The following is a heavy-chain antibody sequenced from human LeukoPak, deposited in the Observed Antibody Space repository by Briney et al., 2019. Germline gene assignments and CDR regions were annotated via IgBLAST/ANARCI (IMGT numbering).Heavy chain of an antibody. CDR1: GYTFNSSY. J-gene: IGHJ4*02. V-gene: IGHV1-46*02. Sequence: ASVKVSCKACGYTFNSSYMHWVRQAPGQGLEWMGIINPSDDSTRYAQKFQGRVTMTKDTSTNTVYMHLSSLSSDDTAVYYCARAYYESSAYRHAVYFDYWGQGTLVTVSS. CDR3: ARAYYESSAYRHAVYFDY. CDR2: INPSDDST. D-gene: IGHD3-22*01.